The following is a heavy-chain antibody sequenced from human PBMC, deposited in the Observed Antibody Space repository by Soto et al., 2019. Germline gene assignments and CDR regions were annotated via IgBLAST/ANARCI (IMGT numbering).Heavy chain of an antibody. Sequence: QVQLVQSGAEVKKPGASVKVSCKASGYTFTSYGISWGRQAPGQGLEWMGWISAYNGNTNYAQKLPGRVTMTTDTPTSRAYMELRSLRSDDTAAYYCALRYSSSGYLDYWCQGTLVTVSS. CDR2: ISAYNGNT. J-gene: IGHJ4*02. V-gene: IGHV1-18*01. CDR3: ALRYSSSGYLDY. CDR1: GYTFTSYG. D-gene: IGHD6-13*01.